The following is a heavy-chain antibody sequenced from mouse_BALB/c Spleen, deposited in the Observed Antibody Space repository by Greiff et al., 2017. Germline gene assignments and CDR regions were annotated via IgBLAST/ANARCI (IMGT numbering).Heavy chain of an antibody. V-gene: IGHV5-4*02. D-gene: IGHD2-14*01. CDR2: ISDGGSYT. CDR3: ARDPSYYRYDDYAMDY. CDR1: GFTFSDYY. J-gene: IGHJ4*01. Sequence: EVKLMESGGGLVKPGGSLKLSCAASGFTFSDYYMYWVRQTPEKRLEWVATISDGGSYTYYPDSVKGRFTISRDNAKNNLYLQMSSLKSEDTAMYYCARDPSYYRYDDYAMDYWGQGTSVTVSS.